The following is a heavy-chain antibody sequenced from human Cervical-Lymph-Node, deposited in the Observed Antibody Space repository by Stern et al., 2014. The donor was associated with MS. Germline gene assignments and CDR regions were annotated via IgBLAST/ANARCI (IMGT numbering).Heavy chain of an antibody. CDR2: MNPNSGHT. CDR1: GYTFTKYD. J-gene: IGHJ4*02. D-gene: IGHD4-17*01. CDR3: ARVNGEVDH. V-gene: IGHV1-8*01. Sequence: VQLVQSGAEVKKPGASVKVSCKPSGYTFTKYDINWVRQATGQGLEWMGWMNPNSGHTGNAQKFQGRVSMTRDTSITTAYMELSSLRSEDTAVYYCARVNGEVDHWGQGTLVTVSS.